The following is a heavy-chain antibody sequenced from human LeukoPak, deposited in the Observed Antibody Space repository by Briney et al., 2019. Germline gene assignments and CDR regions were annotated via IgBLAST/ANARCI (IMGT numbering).Heavy chain of an antibody. J-gene: IGHJ3*02. CDR2: ISSSGSYI. CDR3: AKAGWNDPDAFDI. CDR1: GFTVSSYS. D-gene: IGHD1-1*01. V-gene: IGHV3-21*01. Sequence: GGSLRLSCAASGFTVSSYSMNWVRQAPGKGLEWVSSISSSGSYIYYADSVKGRFTISRDNAKNSLYLQMNSLRAEDTAVYYCAKAGWNDPDAFDIWGQGTMVTVSS.